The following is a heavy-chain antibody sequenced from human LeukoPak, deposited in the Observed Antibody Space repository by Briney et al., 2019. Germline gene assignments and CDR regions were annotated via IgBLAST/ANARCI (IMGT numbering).Heavy chain of an antibody. Sequence: SETLSLTCAVSGGSISSSNWWSWVRQPPGKGLEWIGEIYHSGSTNYNPSLKSRVTISVDKSKNQFSLKLSSVTAADTAVYYRARDAGAAAGLYYFDYWGQGTLVTVSS. CDR2: IYHSGST. CDR3: ARDAGAAAGLYYFDY. D-gene: IGHD6-13*01. CDR1: GGSISSSNW. J-gene: IGHJ4*02. V-gene: IGHV4-4*02.